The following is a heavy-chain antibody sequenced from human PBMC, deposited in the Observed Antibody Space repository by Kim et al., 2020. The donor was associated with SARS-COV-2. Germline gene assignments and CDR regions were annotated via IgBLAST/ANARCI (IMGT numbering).Heavy chain of an antibody. CDR3: ARDGGYCSSTSCWGNWFDP. CDR2: IYYSGST. J-gene: IGHJ5*02. Sequence: SETLSLTCTVSGGSISSSSYYWGWIRQPPGKGLEWIGSIYYSGSTYYNPSLKSRVTISVDTSKNQFSLKLSSVTAADTAVYYCARDGGYCSSTSCWGNWFDPWGQGTLVTVSS. CDR1: GGSISSSSYY. D-gene: IGHD2-2*01. V-gene: IGHV4-39*07.